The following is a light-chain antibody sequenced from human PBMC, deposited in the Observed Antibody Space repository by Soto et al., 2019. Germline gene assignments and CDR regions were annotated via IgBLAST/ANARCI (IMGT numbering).Light chain of an antibody. J-gene: IGLJ1*01. CDR3: SSYTSTNTPV. Sequence: QPVLTQPASVSGSPGQSITISCTGTSSDVGGYNYVSWYQQHPGKAPKLMIYEVTNRLSGVSNRFSGSKSVNTASLTISGLQAEDEADYYCSSYTSTNTPVFGSGTKVTVL. CDR1: SSDVGGYNY. CDR2: EVT. V-gene: IGLV2-14*01.